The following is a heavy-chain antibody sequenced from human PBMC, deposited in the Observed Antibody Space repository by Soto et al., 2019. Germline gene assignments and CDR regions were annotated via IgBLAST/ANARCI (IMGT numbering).Heavy chain of an antibody. V-gene: IGHV1-46*01. CDR1: GYTFTSYY. CDR3: ARGYDFWSDYYYYGMDV. D-gene: IGHD3-3*01. CDR2: INPSGGST. J-gene: IGHJ6*02. Sequence: ASVKVSCKASGYTFTSYYMHWVRQAPGQGLEWMGIINPSGGSTSYAQKFQGRVTMTRDTSTSTVYMELSSLRSEDTAVYYCARGYDFWSDYYYYGMDVWGQGTTVTVSS.